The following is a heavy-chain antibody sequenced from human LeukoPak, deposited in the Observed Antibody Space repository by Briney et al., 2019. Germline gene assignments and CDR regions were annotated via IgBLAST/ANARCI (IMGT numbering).Heavy chain of an antibody. D-gene: IGHD1-1*01. V-gene: IGHV3-7*01. CDR1: GFILKDYW. CDR2: IKYDGNEE. Sequence: GGSLRLSCAASGFILKDYWMRWVRQAPGKGLEWVANIKYDGNEEYYVDSVKGRFTISRDNAKNSLYPQLNSLRVEDTAVYYCKSGGAAPGSFDYWGQGTLVTVSP. J-gene: IGHJ4*02. CDR3: KSGGAAPGSFDY.